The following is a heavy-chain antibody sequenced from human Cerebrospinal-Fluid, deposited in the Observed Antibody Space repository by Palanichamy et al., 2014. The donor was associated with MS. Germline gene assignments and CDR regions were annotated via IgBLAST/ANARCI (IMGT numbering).Heavy chain of an antibody. V-gene: IGHV4-39*01. CDR1: GGSISSGSYY. D-gene: IGHD4-11*01. J-gene: IGHJ4*02. CDR3: ARSDFSNTVDY. Sequence: QLQLQGSGPGLVKPSETLSLTCTVSGGSISSGSYYWVWIRQPPGKGLEWIGSLYSSGSTYYNPSLKSRVTISVDTSKNQFSLNLNSVTAADTAVYYCARSDFSNTVDYWGQGTLVTVSS. CDR2: LYSSGST.